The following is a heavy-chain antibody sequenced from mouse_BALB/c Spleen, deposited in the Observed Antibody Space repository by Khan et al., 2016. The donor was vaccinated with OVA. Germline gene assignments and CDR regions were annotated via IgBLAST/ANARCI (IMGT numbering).Heavy chain of an antibody. Sequence: EVELVESGPGLVNPSQSLFLTCPVTSHSITSDYAWNWIRQFPGNKLEWMGYINYSGSTNYNPALKSRNSITRDPSKNQFFLQLNSVTTEDTATYYCARDGSRYNYAMDYWGQGTSVTVSS. CDR2: INYSGST. D-gene: IGHD2-3*01. CDR3: ARDGSRYNYAMDY. V-gene: IGHV3-2*02. J-gene: IGHJ4*01. CDR1: SHSITSDYA.